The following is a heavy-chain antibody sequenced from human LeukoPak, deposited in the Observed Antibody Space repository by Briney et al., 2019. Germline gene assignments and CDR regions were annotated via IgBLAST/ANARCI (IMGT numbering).Heavy chain of an antibody. CDR3: ATAAIGVVVVAALD. CDR2: FDPEDGET. V-gene: IGHV1-24*01. CDR1: GYNLTELS. D-gene: IGHD2-15*01. Sequence: ASVKVSCKVSGYNLTELSMHWVRQAPGKGLEWMGGFDPEDGETIYAQKFQGRVTMTEDTSTDTAYMELSSLRSEDTAVYYCATAAIGVVVVAALDWGQGTLVTVSS. J-gene: IGHJ4*02.